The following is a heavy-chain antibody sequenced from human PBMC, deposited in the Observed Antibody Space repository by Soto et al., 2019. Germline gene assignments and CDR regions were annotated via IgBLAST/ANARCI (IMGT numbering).Heavy chain of an antibody. J-gene: IGHJ6*02. CDR3: TKRRNVLRFLEWSSGMEV. CDR1: GFTFSNYG. V-gene: IGHV3-30*18. Sequence: GSLRLSCVASGFTFSNYGMHWVRQAPGKGLEWVAFISDDGSNKYYADSMRGRFTMSRDNSKRTLYLQMSSLRVEDTAVYYCTKRRNVLRFLEWSSGMEVWGQGTTVTVFS. D-gene: IGHD3-3*01. CDR2: ISDDGSNK.